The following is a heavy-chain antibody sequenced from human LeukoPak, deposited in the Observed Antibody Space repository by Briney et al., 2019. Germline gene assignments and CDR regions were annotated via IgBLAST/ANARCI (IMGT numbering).Heavy chain of an antibody. CDR1: GDSVSSKNGA. J-gene: IGHJ6*02. CDR2: TYYRSKWYD. V-gene: IGHV6-1*01. D-gene: IGHD6-19*01. CDR3: ARDGVAAVALSGAGWYYYYGMHV. Sequence: SQTLSLTCAISGDSVSSKNGAWNWIRQSPSGGLEWLGRTYYRSKWYDEYADSVKGRVTISPDTSKNQFSLHVYSVTPEDTAVYYCARDGVAAVALSGAGWYYYYGMHVWGQGTTVIVSS.